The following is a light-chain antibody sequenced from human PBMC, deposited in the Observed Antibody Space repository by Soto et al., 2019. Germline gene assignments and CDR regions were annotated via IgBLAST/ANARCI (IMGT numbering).Light chain of an antibody. J-gene: IGKJ1*01. CDR3: KQYNTYLAWT. CDR1: QSVSMW. Sequence: DTKMTQSPSTLSASVGDTVTITCRDSQSVSMWLAWFQQKPGKAPRLLIYGASNLKSGVPSRFSGSGSGTQFTLPISSLQTEHAATYYCKQYNTYLAWTFGQGTKVEIK. V-gene: IGKV1-5*01. CDR2: GAS.